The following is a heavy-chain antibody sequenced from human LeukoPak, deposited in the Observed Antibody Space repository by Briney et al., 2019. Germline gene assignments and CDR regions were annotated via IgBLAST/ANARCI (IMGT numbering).Heavy chain of an antibody. V-gene: IGHV3-48*03. D-gene: IGHD6-19*01. CDR2: ISSSGSTI. CDR3: ATSYSSGWYYFDY. CDR1: GFTFSSYE. Sequence: GGSLRLSCAASGFTFSSYEMNWVRQAPGKGLEWASYISSSGSTIYYADSVKGRFTISRDNAKNSLYLQMNSLRAEDTAVYYCATSYSSGWYYFDYWGQGTLVTVSS. J-gene: IGHJ4*02.